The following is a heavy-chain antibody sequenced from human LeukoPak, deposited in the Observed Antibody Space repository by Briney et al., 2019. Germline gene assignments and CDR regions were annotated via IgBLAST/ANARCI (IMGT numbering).Heavy chain of an antibody. CDR2: INHSGST. CDR3: ARISRLGGDVVWFDP. J-gene: IGHJ5*02. CDR1: GGSISSYY. D-gene: IGHD6-25*01. Sequence: SSETLSLTCTVSGGSISSYYWSWIRQPPGKGLEWIGEINHSGSTNYNPSLKSRVTISVDTSKNQFSLKLSSVTAADTAVYYCARISRLGGDVVWFDPWGQGTLVTVSS. V-gene: IGHV4-34*01.